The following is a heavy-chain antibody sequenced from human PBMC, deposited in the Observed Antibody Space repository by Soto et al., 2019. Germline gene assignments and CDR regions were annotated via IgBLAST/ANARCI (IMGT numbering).Heavy chain of an antibody. D-gene: IGHD3-16*01. CDR2: IWYDGSNK. Sequence: GSLRLSCAASGFTFSSYGMHWVRQAPGKGLEWVAVIWYDGSNKYYADSVKGRFTISRDNSKNTLYLQMNSLRAEDTAVYYCARDSSLTRLGLMIPEGDLSGFDPWGQGTLVTVSS. V-gene: IGHV3-33*01. CDR3: ARDSSLTRLGLMIPEGDLSGFDP. CDR1: GFTFSSYG. J-gene: IGHJ5*02.